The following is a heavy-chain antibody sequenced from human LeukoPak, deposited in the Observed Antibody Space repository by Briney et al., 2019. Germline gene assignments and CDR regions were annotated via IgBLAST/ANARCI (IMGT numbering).Heavy chain of an antibody. Sequence: GGSLRLSCAASGFTFSDYDMSWIRQAPGKGLEWLSYISGSVGNIYYADSVKGRFTISRDDANSSLYLQMSGLRAEDTAFYYCARSLPLGYCDTNTCYGDAFDIWGQGTLVTVSS. CDR1: GFTFSDYD. J-gene: IGHJ3*02. CDR2: ISGSVGNI. V-gene: IGHV3-11*01. D-gene: IGHD2-2*01. CDR3: ARSLPLGYCDTNTCYGDAFDI.